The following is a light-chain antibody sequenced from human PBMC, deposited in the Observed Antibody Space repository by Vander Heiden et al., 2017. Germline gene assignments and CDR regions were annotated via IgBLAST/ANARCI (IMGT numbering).Light chain of an antibody. CDR3: RTWDNSLRAEV. CDR1: SSNIGNNY. CDR2: DNN. J-gene: IGLJ2*01. V-gene: IGLV1-51*01. Sequence: QPVLTQPPPVSAAPGQRCPISCPGSSSNIGNNYVSWYQQHPGTAPKLLIYDNNKRPSGIPDRFSGSKSGTSATLGITGLQTGDEAGYYCRTWDNSLRAEVFGGGTELTVL.